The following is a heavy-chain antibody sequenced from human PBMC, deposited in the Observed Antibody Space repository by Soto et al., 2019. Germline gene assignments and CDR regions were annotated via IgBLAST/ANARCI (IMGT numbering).Heavy chain of an antibody. CDR1: GFTFSSYA. D-gene: IGHD4-17*01. Sequence: QVQLVESGGGVVQPGGSLRLSCAASGFTFSSYAMHWVRQAPGKGLEWVAVISYDGSNKYYADSVKGRFTISRDNSKNTLYLQMNRLRAVDTAVYYCARERIAGDYAMYYFDYWGQGTLVTVSS. J-gene: IGHJ4*02. CDR2: ISYDGSNK. V-gene: IGHV3-30-3*01. CDR3: ARERIAGDYAMYYFDY.